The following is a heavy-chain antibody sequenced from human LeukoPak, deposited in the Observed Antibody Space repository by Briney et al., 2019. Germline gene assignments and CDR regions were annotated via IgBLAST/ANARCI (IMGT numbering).Heavy chain of an antibody. CDR2: IYHSGST. J-gene: IGHJ6*02. CDR1: GYSISSGYY. CDR3: ARDPGLGYYYYGMDV. V-gene: IGHV4-38-2*02. D-gene: IGHD3-10*01. Sequence: SETLSLTCTVSGYSISSGYYWGWIRQPPGKGLEWIGSIYHSGSTYYNPSLKSRVTISVDTSKNQFSLKLSSVTAADTAVYYCARDPGLGYYYYGMDVWGQGTTVTVSS.